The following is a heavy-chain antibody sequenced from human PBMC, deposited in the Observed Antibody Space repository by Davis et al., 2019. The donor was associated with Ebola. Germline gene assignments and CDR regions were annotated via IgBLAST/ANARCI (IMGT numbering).Heavy chain of an antibody. D-gene: IGHD1-26*01. CDR2: INPNNGGT. J-gene: IGHJ5*02. CDR3: ARERLSGSRNWFDP. Sequence: ASVKVSCKASGYTFTGYYIHWVRQAPGQGLEWMGWINPNNGGTNSVQKFQGKVTMTRDTSINTAYLEVNSLRSDDTAVYYCARERLSGSRNWFDPWGQGTLVTVSS. V-gene: IGHV1-2*02. CDR1: GYTFTGYY.